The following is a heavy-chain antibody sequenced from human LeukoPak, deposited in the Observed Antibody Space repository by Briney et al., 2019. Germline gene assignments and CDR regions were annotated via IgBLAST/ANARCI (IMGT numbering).Heavy chain of an antibody. D-gene: IGHD5-24*01. CDR1: GYTFTSYA. Sequence: ASVKVSCKASGYTFTSYAMNWVRQAPGQGLEWMGWINTNTGNPTYAQGFTGRFVFSLDTSVSTAYLQISSLKAEDTAVYYCARDIEEEMAKIIDYWGQGTLVTVSS. V-gene: IGHV7-4-1*02. J-gene: IGHJ4*02. CDR3: ARDIEEEMAKIIDY. CDR2: INTNTGNP.